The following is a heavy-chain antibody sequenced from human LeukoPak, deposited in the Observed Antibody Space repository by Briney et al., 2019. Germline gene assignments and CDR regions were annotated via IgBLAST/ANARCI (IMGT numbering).Heavy chain of an antibody. V-gene: IGHV3-30*02. CDR3: TTIKPRAFDI. CDR1: GFTFSSFA. CDR2: IRYDGSHQ. D-gene: IGHD5-24*01. Sequence: PGGSLRLSCAASGFTFSSFAMHWVRQPSGKGLEWVAFIRYDGSHQYYADSVKGRVTISRDNSKNTLYLQMNSLRPEDTAVYYCTTIKPRAFDIWGQGTMVTVSS. J-gene: IGHJ3*02.